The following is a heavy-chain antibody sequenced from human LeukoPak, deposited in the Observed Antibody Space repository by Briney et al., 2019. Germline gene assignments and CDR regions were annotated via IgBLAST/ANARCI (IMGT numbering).Heavy chain of an antibody. J-gene: IGHJ5*02. V-gene: IGHV4-59*01. CDR1: GGSISSYY. Sequence: SETLSLTCTVSGGSISSYYWSWIRQPPGKGLEWIGYIYYSGSTNYNPSLKSRVTISVDTSKNQFSLKLSSVTAADTAVYYCARDKFYDSSGSSRWFDPWGQGTLVTVSS. D-gene: IGHD3-22*01. CDR2: IYYSGST. CDR3: ARDKFYDSSGSSRWFDP.